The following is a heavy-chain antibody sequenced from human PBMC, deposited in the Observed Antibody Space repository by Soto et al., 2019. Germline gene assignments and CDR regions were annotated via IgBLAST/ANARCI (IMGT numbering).Heavy chain of an antibody. J-gene: IGHJ4*02. CDR3: ARVSDSSGLHFDY. CDR1: GGSISSYY. Sequence: ETLSLTCTVSGGSISSYYWSWIRQPPGKGLEWIGYIYYSGSTNYNPSLKSRVTISVDTSKNQFSLKLSSVTAADTAVYYCARVSDSSGLHFDYWGQGTLVTVSS. CDR2: IYYSGST. V-gene: IGHV4-59*01. D-gene: IGHD3-22*01.